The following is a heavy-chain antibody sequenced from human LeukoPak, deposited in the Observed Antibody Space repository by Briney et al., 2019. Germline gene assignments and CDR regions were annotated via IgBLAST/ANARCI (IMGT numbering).Heavy chain of an antibody. Sequence: GGSLRLSCAASGFTFSSYSMNWVRQAPGKGLEWVSSISSSSSYIYYADSVKGRFTISRDNAKNSLYLQMNSLRAEDTAVYYCARDRYDILTGSFYMDVWGKGTTVTISS. CDR2: ISSSSSYI. CDR3: ARDRYDILTGSFYMDV. D-gene: IGHD3-9*01. V-gene: IGHV3-21*01. CDR1: GFTFSSYS. J-gene: IGHJ6*03.